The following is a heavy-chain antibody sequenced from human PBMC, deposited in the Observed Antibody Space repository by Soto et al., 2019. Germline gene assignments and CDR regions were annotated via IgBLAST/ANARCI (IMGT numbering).Heavy chain of an antibody. J-gene: IGHJ5*01. CDR1: GYTFTNYG. CDR2: LSVLNPNT. V-gene: IGHV1-18*01. CDR3: ARERRKFIETYSYDGSGRLDS. D-gene: IGHD3-22*01. Sequence: SVKVSCKASGYTFTNYGISWIRQAPGQGLEWMGWLSVLNPNTHYAQKFQGRVTMTRDTSTTTAYLELRSLRSDDTAIYYCARERRKFIETYSYDGSGRLDSWG.